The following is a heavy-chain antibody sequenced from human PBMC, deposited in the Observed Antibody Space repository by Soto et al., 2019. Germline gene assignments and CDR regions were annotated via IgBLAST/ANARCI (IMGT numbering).Heavy chain of an antibody. D-gene: IGHD2-21*01. J-gene: IGHJ4*02. CDR3: ARDPSSGGYCPGPCFDY. CDR2: ISYSGST. Sequence: SETLFLTCTVSGASISSTDYYWTWIRQPPGKGLESIGYISYSGSTYYNPSLKSRVTISVDTSKNQFSLRLSSVTAADTAVYYCARDPSSGGYCPGPCFDYWGQGSLVTVSS. CDR1: GASISSTDYY. V-gene: IGHV4-30-4*01.